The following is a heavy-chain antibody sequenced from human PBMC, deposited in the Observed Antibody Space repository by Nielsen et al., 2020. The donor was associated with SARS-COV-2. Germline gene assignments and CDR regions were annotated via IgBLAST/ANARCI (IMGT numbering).Heavy chain of an antibody. J-gene: IGHJ4*02. D-gene: IGHD3-10*01. V-gene: IGHV3-23*01. Sequence: GESLKISCAASRFSFSNHAMSWVRQAPGKGLEWVSGIGHSGATTYYADSVKGRFTISRDNSKNTVYLQMNSLRAEDTAVYYCAKDRSTMVRGVMSRRYFDYWGQGTLVTVSS. CDR3: AKDRSTMVRGVMSRRYFDY. CDR2: IGHSGATT. CDR1: RFSFSNHA.